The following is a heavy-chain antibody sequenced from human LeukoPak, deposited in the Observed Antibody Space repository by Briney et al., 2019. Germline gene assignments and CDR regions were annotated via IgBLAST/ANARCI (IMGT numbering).Heavy chain of an antibody. CDR2: IYYSGST. Sequence: PSETLSLTCTVSGGSVSSGSYYWSWIRQPPGKGLEWIGYIYYSGSTNYNPSLKSRVTISVDTSKNQFSLKLSSVTAADTAVYYCARAPPDVYYYYGMDVWGQGTTVTVSS. J-gene: IGHJ6*02. CDR1: GGSVSSGSYY. CDR3: ARAPPDVYYYYGMDV. V-gene: IGHV4-61*01.